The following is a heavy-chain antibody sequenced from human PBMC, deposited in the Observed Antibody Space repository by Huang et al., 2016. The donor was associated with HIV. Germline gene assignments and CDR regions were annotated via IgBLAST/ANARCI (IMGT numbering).Heavy chain of an antibody. CDR3: ARDRWDLLVPTGSDYYYGMDV. D-gene: IGHD2-15*01. CDR1: GGSFISYA. Sequence: QVQLVQSGAEVKKPGSSVKVSCKASGGSFISYAFSWVRQAPGQGLEWMGGSIPIFGTANYAQKFQGRVTITADEATSTAYMELSSLRSEDTAVYYCARDRWDLLVPTGSDYYYGMDVWGQGTTVTVSS. V-gene: IGHV1-69*01. CDR2: SIPIFGTA. J-gene: IGHJ6*02.